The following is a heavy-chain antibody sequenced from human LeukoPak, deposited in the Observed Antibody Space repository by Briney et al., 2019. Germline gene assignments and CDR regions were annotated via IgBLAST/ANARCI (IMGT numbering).Heavy chain of an antibody. V-gene: IGHV3-23*01. CDR1: GFTFSSYA. Sequence: GGSLRLSCAASGFTFSSYAMSWVRQAPGKGLEWVSAISGSGGSTYYPDSVKGRFTISRDNSKNTLYLQMNSLRAEDTAVYYCGKVHVEYQLLLNAFDIWGQGTMVTVSS. J-gene: IGHJ3*02. CDR2: ISGSGGST. CDR3: GKVHVEYQLLLNAFDI. D-gene: IGHD2-2*01.